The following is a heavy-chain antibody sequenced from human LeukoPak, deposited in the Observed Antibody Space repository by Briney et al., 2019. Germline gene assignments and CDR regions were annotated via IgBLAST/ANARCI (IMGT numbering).Heavy chain of an antibody. D-gene: IGHD3-9*01. Sequence: PSETLSLTCTVSGGSISSYYWSWIRQPPGKGLEWIGYIYYSGSTNYNPSLKSRVTISVDTSKNQFSLKLSSVTAADTAVYYYARATYYDILTGYYFDYWGQGTLVTVSS. CDR3: ARATYYDILTGYYFDY. CDR2: IYYSGST. J-gene: IGHJ4*02. CDR1: GGSISSYY. V-gene: IGHV4-59*08.